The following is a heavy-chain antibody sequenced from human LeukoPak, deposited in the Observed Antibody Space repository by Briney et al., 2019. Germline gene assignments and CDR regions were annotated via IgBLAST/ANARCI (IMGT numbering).Heavy chain of an antibody. V-gene: IGHV1-3*01. CDR3: ARDLGYCTGGTCYPNWFDP. J-gene: IGHJ5*02. D-gene: IGHD2-15*01. Sequence: ASVKVSCKAPGYTLTSYAMHWVRQAPGQRLEWMGCINAGNANTKYSQKFQGRVTITRDTSASTAYMELSSLRCEDTAVYYCARDLGYCTGGTCYPNWFDPWGEGTLVTVSS. CDR1: GYTLTSYA. CDR2: INAGNANT.